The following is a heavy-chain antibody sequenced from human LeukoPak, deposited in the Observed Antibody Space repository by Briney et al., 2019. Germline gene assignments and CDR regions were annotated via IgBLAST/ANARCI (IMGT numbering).Heavy chain of an antibody. Sequence: GGSLRLSCAVSGLNFRSFWMSWVRQAPGKGLEWVANMKQDETEKFYVDSVKGRFTISRDNAKNSLYLQMNSLRVEDSAVYYRARGFYFSMTELYYLDLWGRGTLVTVSS. J-gene: IGHJ2*01. CDR2: MKQDETEK. CDR1: GLNFRSFW. CDR3: ARGFYFSMTELYYLDL. V-gene: IGHV3-7*04. D-gene: IGHD2-15*01.